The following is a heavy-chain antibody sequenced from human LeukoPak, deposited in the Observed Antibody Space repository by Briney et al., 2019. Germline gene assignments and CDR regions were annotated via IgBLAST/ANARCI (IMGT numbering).Heavy chain of an antibody. D-gene: IGHD3-3*01. CDR1: GFTFSSYA. V-gene: IGHV3-23*01. CDR3: AKDPGAICGVVIPYYFDY. J-gene: IGHJ4*02. CDR2: ISGSGGST. Sequence: GGSLRLSCAASGFTFSSYAMSWVRQAPGKGLEWVSAISGSGGSTYYADSVKGRFTISRDNSKNTLYLQMNSLRAEDTAVYYCAKDPGAICGVVIPYYFDYWGQGTLVTVSS.